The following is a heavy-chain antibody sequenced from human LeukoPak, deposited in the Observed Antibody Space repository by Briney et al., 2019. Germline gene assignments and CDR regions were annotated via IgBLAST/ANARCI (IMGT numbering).Heavy chain of an antibody. D-gene: IGHD3-22*01. CDR1: GGSISSYY. CDR2: IYTSGST. Sequence: SETLSLTCTVSGGSISSYYWSWIRQPAGKGLEWIGRIYTSGSTNYNPSLKSRVTMSVDTSKNQFSLKLSSVTAADTAVYYCARSPARSGYYYDAFDIWSQGTMVTVSS. J-gene: IGHJ3*02. CDR3: ARSPARSGYYYDAFDI. V-gene: IGHV4-4*07.